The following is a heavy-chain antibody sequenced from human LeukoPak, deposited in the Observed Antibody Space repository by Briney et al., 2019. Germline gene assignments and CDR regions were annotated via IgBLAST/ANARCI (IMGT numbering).Heavy chain of an antibody. D-gene: IGHD3-22*01. J-gene: IGHJ4*02. CDR3: ARDSSGYQ. V-gene: IGHV3-7*01. Sequence: GGSLRLSCAASGFTFSTNWMSWVRQAPGKGLEWVANIKEDGSEKYYGDSVKGRFTISRGNAKNSLYLQMNSLRAEDTAVYYCARDSSGYQWGQGTLVTVSS. CDR1: GFTFSTNW. CDR2: IKEDGSEK.